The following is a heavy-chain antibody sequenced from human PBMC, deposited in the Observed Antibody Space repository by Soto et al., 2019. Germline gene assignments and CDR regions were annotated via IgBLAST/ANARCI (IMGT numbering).Heavy chain of an antibody. CDR3: ARERYYDSSGHYGFDI. CDR2: INAHNGDT. D-gene: IGHD3-22*01. J-gene: IGHJ3*02. Sequence: ASVKVSCKASGSTFTGYYLHWVRQAPGQGLEWMGWINAHNGDTNNAQKFQGRVTMTSDTSINTAYMEQSRLRSDDTAVYFCARERYYDSSGHYGFDIWGQGTTVTVSS. V-gene: IGHV1-2*02. CDR1: GSTFTGYY.